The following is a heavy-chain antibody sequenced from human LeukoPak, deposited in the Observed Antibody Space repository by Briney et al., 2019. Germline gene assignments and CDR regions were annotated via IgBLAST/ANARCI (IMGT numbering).Heavy chain of an antibody. J-gene: IGHJ4*02. CDR1: GFTFSSYG. Sequence: GGSLRLSCAASGFTFSSYGMHWVRQAPGKGLEWVAVISYDGSNKYYADSVKGRFTISRDNSKNTLYLQMDSLRVEDTAVYYCANPATPFCSSTSCYLDYWGQGTLVTVSS. CDR3: ANPATPFCSSTSCYLDY. D-gene: IGHD2-2*01. CDR2: ISYDGSNK. V-gene: IGHV3-30*19.